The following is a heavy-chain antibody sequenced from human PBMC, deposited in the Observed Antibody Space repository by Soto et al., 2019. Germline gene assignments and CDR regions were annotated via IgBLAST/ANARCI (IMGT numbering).Heavy chain of an antibody. CDR2: ISGNGGET. CDR1: G. J-gene: IGHJ6*02. V-gene: IGHV3-21*01. CDR3: ARAVMEV. Sequence: GRSWVRQAPGKGLEWVADISGNGGETYYVDSVKGRFTVSRDNAKNSLYLQMNSLRAEDTAVYYCARAVMEVWGHGTTVPVSS.